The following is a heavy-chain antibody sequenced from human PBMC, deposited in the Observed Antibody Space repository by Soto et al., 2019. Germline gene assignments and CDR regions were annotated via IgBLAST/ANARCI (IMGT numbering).Heavy chain of an antibody. J-gene: IGHJ4*02. CDR3: ASPSFLWFRDAVAGIEPNSGDY. CDR1: GFTFSSYW. D-gene: IGHD6-19*01. Sequence: GGSLRLSCAASGFTFSSYWMSWVRQAPGKGLEWVANIKQDGSEKYYVDSVKGRFTISRDNAKNSLYLQMNSLRAEDTAVYYCASPSFLWFRDAVAGIEPNSGDYWGQGTLVTVSS. V-gene: IGHV3-7*05. CDR2: IKQDGSEK.